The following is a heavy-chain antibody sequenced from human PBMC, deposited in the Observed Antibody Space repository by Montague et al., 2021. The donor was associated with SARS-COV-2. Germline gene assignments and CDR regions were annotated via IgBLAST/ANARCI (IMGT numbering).Heavy chain of an antibody. D-gene: IGHD6-19*01. CDR3: AGGWLRNGFDP. CDR1: GDSVSSHTAA. V-gene: IGHV6-1*01. J-gene: IGHJ5*02. Sequence: CAISGDSVSSHTAAWNWIRQSPSRGLEWLGRTYYRSKWNNDYAVSVKSRMTIIAAASENQFSLQLNSVTPEDTAVYYCAGGWLRNGFDPWGQGTLSPSPQ. CDR2: TYYRSKWNN.